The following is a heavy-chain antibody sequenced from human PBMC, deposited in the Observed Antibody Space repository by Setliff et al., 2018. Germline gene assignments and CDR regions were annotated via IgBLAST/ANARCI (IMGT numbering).Heavy chain of an antibody. CDR2: IYHSGST. CDR3: TVYNTGSSKDHY. CDR1: GDSISSTYH. J-gene: IGHJ4*02. V-gene: IGHV4-38-2*02. Sequence: SETLSLTCNVSGDSISSTYHWGWIRQSPGKGLEWIGTIYHSGSTYYNPSLKSRVTISVDTSKNQFSLKLSSVTAADTALYYCTVYNTGSSKDHYWGQGTPVTVSS. D-gene: IGHD2-8*02.